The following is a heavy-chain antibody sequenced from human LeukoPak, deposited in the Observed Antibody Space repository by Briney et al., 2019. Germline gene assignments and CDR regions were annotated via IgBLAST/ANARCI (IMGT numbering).Heavy chain of an antibody. CDR2: IYSGAST. CDR3: ASLYYYDSSGYLE. J-gene: IGHJ4*02. Sequence: PGGSLRLSCAASGFTVSTNYMSWVRQAPGKGLEWVSVIYSGASTYYADSVKGRFTISRDNSKNTLYLQMNSLRAEDTAVYYCASLYYYDSSGYLEWGQGTLVTVSS. V-gene: IGHV3-53*01. D-gene: IGHD3-22*01. CDR1: GFTVSTNY.